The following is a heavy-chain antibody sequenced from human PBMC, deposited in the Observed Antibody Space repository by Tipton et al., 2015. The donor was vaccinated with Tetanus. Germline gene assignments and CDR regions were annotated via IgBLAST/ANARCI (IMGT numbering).Heavy chain of an antibody. CDR2: ISHSGSS. D-gene: IGHD3-10*01. J-gene: IGHJ3*01. V-gene: IGHV4-34*01. Sequence: TLSLTCTVSGGSFSLYYWNWVRQSPGKGLEWIGEISHSGSSSYSPSLKSRVTISVDTSKNQFSLRLRSVAAADTAVYYCARGGREAYKRPLGAFDVWGRGTTVAVSS. CDR1: GGSFSLYY. CDR3: ARGGREAYKRPLGAFDV.